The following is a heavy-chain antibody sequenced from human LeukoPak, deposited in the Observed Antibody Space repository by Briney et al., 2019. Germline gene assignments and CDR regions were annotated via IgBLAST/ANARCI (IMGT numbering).Heavy chain of an antibody. J-gene: IGHJ4*02. CDR2: IYHSGST. D-gene: IGHD1-14*01. Sequence: SETLSLTCAVSGGSISSRNWWSWVRQPPGKGLEWIGEIYHSGSTYYNPSLKSRVTISVDTSKNQFSLKLSSVTAADTAVYYCARDITGSFDYWGQGNLVTVSS. CDR1: GGSISSRNW. V-gene: IGHV4-4*02. CDR3: ARDITGSFDY.